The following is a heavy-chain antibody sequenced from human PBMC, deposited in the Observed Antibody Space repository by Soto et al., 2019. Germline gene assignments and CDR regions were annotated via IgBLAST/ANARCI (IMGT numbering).Heavy chain of an antibody. Sequence: QVQLVQSGAEVKKPGASVKVSCKASGYTFTSDDINWVRQATGQGLEWMGWMNPNSGNTGYAQKFQGRVTMTRNTYISKAYRELSSLRSEDTAVYYCARGGLYGYSTSYNWFDPWGQGTLVTVSS. CDR3: ARGGLYGYSTSYNWFDP. CDR1: GYTFTSDD. V-gene: IGHV1-8*01. CDR2: MNPNSGNT. J-gene: IGHJ5*02. D-gene: IGHD4-4*01.